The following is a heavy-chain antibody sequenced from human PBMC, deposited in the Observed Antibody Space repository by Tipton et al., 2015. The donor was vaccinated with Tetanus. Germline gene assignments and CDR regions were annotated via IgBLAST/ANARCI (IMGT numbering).Heavy chain of an antibody. CDR3: ATQTDNWFDP. V-gene: IGHV4-39*01. CDR2: MSYSGRT. CDR1: GGSISSSSYY. J-gene: IGHJ5*01. Sequence: LRLSCTVSGGSISSSSYYWGWIRQPPGKGLEWIGSMSYSGRTYYNPSLKSRVTISVDTSKNQFSLKLSSVTAADTAVYYCATQTDNWFDPWGQGVLVTVSS.